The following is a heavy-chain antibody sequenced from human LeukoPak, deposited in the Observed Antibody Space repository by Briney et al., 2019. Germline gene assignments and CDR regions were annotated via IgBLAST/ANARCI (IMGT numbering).Heavy chain of an antibody. J-gene: IGHJ4*02. CDR1: GYTFTGYY. D-gene: IGHD2-2*01. CDR3: ARTKYCSSTICYDGEQY. V-gene: IGHV1-2*02. Sequence: ASVKVSCKASGYTFTGYYIHWVQQAPGQGLEWMGWMNPNSGNTGYAQKFRGRVTMTRDTSIWTAYMEMSSLRSDDTAVYYCARTKYCSSTICYDGEQYWGQGTLVTVSS. CDR2: MNPNSGNT.